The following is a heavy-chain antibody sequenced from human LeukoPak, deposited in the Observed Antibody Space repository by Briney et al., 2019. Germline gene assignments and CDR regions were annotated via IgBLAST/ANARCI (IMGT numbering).Heavy chain of an antibody. CDR2: IYYIGNT. J-gene: IGHJ5*02. CDR1: GGSISSYY. V-gene: IGHV4-59*06. CDR3: ACERYCSSTRCYTKRYIDP. Sequence: PSETLSLTCTVSGGSISSYYWSWIRQTPGKGLEWIGYIYYIGNTYYNPSLKSRVTISVDTSKNQFSLELSSVTAADTAVYFCACERYCSSTRCYTKRYIDPWGQGTLVTVSS. D-gene: IGHD2-2*01.